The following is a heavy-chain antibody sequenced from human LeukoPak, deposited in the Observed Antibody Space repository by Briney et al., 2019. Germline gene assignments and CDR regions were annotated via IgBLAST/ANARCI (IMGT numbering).Heavy chain of an antibody. J-gene: IGHJ4*02. CDR1: GYTFTGYY. Sequence: ASVKVSCKASGYTFTGYYMHWVRQAPGQGLEWMGWVNPNNGGTNYAQKFQGRVTMTRDTSISTAYMDLSSLRSDDTAVYYCARGDYGGALAYWGQGALVTVSS. CDR3: ARGDYGGALAY. CDR2: VNPNNGGT. D-gene: IGHD4-23*01. V-gene: IGHV1-2*02.